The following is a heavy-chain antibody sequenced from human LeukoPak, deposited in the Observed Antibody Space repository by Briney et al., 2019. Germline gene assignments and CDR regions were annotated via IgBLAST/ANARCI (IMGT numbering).Heavy chain of an antibody. D-gene: IGHD3-10*01. V-gene: IGHV3-53*01. CDR3: ASGSGSYRTPYYYMDV. CDR2: IYSGGST. CDR1: GFTLSSNY. Sequence: PGGSLRLSCAASGFTLSSNYMSWVRQAPRKGLEWVSVIYSGGSTYYADSVKGRFTISRDNSKNTLYLQMNSLRAEDTAVYYCASGSGSYRTPYYYMDVWGTGTTVTVSS. J-gene: IGHJ6*03.